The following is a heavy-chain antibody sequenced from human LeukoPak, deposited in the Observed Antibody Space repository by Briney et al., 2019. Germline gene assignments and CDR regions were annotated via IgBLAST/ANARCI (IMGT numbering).Heavy chain of an antibody. V-gene: IGHV1-46*01. CDR1: GYTFTSYY. CDR2: INPSGGST. D-gene: IGHD1-26*01. CDR3: ARDSIVAAEYFQH. J-gene: IGHJ1*01. Sequence: ASVKVSCKASGYTFTSYYMHWVRQAPGQGLEWMGIINPSGGSTSYAQKFQGRVTMTRDTSTNTVYMELSSLRSEDTAVYYCARDSIVAAEYFQHWGQGTLVTVSS.